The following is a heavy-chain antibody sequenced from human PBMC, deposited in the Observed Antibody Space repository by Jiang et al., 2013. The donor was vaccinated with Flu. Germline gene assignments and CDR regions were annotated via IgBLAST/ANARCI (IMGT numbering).Heavy chain of an antibody. CDR1: GGTFSSYT. CDR3: ARDAAGERNYYGMDV. D-gene: IGHD1-1*01. V-gene: IGHV1-69*04. Sequence: SGAEVKKPGSSVKVSCKASGGTFSSYTISWVRQAPGQGLEWMGRIIPILGIANYAQKFQGRVTITADKSTSTAYMELSSLRSEDTAVYYCARDAAGERNYYGMDVWGQGTTVTVSS. CDR2: IIPILGIA. J-gene: IGHJ6*02.